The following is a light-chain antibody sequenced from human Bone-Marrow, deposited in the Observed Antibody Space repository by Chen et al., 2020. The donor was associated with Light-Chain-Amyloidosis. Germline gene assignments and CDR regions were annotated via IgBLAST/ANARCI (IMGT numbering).Light chain of an antibody. CDR1: SSDVGGDNH. J-gene: IGLJ1*01. CDR3: SSYTITNTLV. Sequence: QSALTQPASVSRSPGQSITISCTGTSSDVGGDNHVSWYQQHPDKAPKLMIYEVTNRPSWVTDRFSGSKSDNTASLAISGLQTEDEADYVCSSYTITNTLVFGSGTRVTVL. CDR2: EVT. V-gene: IGLV2-14*01.